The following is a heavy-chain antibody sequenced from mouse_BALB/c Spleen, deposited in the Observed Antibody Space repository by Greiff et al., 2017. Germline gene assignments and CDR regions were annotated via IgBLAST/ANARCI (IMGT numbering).Heavy chain of an antibody. Sequence: VQLVESGPGLVQPSQSLSITCTVSGFSLTSYGVHWVRQSPGKGLEWLGVIWSGGSTNYNSALMSRLSISKDNSKSQVFLKMNSLQTDDTAMYYCARRDGYYWGQGTSVTVSS. J-gene: IGHJ4*01. CDR3: ARRDGYY. CDR1: GFSLTSYG. D-gene: IGHD2-3*01. CDR2: IWSGGST. V-gene: IGHV2-4-1*01.